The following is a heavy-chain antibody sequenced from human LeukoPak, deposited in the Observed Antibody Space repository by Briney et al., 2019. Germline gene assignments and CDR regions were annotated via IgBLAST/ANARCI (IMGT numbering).Heavy chain of an antibody. D-gene: IGHD2-15*01. CDR1: GDSMTSSNHY. V-gene: IGHV4-39*01. CDR2: IYYGGST. Sequence: SETLSLTCTVSGDSMTSSNHYWVWIRQPPGKGLEWIGSIYYGGSTYYNPSLKSRVTISQDTSKNQFSLKVNTVAAADTAVYHCARRSHCTGDSCYPVWGQGTTVTVSS. J-gene: IGHJ6*02. CDR3: ARRSHCTGDSCYPV.